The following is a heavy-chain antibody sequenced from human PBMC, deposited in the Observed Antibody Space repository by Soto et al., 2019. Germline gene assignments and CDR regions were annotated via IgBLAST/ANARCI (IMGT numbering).Heavy chain of an antibody. CDR2: IYYSGST. CDR3: ARDKITGLFDY. CDR1: GGSISSYY. Sequence: SETLSLTCTVSGGSISSYYWSWIRQPPGKGLEWIGYIYYSGSTNYNPSLKSRATISVDTSKNQFSLKLTSVTAADTAVYYCARDKITGLFDYWGQGTLVTVSS. J-gene: IGHJ4*02. D-gene: IGHD2-8*02. V-gene: IGHV4-59*12.